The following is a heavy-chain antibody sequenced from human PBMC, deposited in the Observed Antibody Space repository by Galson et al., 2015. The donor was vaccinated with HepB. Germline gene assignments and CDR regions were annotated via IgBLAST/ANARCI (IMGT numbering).Heavy chain of an antibody. CDR3: AKVRGYCSGGSCYGMFDP. D-gene: IGHD2-15*01. Sequence: LRLSCAASGFTFSSYAMSWVRQAPGKGLEWVSAISGSGGSTYYADSVKGRFTISRDNSKNTLYLQSNSLRAEDTAVYYCAKVRGYCSGGSCYGMFDPWGQGTLVTVSS. CDR1: GFTFSSYA. J-gene: IGHJ5*02. V-gene: IGHV3-23*01. CDR2: ISGSGGST.